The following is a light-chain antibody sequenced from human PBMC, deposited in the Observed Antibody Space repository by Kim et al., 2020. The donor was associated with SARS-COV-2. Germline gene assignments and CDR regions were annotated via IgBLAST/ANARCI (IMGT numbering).Light chain of an antibody. V-gene: IGKV1-5*03. Sequence: DIQMTQSPSTLSASVGDRVTITCRASGSIRKWLAWYQQKPGKAPKVLMFEASISVSGVPSRFSGSGSGTEFTLTISSLQPDDFATYYCQQYISHSGTFGQGTKVDIK. CDR3: QQYISHSGT. J-gene: IGKJ1*01. CDR2: EAS. CDR1: GSIRKW.